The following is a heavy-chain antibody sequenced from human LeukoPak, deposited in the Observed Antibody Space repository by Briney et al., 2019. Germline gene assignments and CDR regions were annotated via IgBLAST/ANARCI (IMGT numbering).Heavy chain of an antibody. CDR3: ARHSRSSGYFDY. CDR2: IYTSGST. CDR1: GGSISSYY. J-gene: IGHJ4*02. Sequence: SETLSLTCTVSGGSISSYYWSWIRQPPGKGLEWIGYIYTSGSTNYNPSLKSRVTISVDTSKNQFSLKLSSVTAADTAVYYCARHSRSSGYFDYWGQGTLVTVSS. V-gene: IGHV4-4*09. D-gene: IGHD6-6*01.